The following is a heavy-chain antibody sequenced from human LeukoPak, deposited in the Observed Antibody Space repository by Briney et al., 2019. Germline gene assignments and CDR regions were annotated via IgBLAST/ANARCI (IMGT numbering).Heavy chain of an antibody. CDR3: ARDRSVVVVAANGGPFDY. D-gene: IGHD2-15*01. J-gene: IGHJ4*02. Sequence: GASVKVSCKASGYTFTSYGISWVRQAPGQGLEWMGWISAYNGNTNYAQKLQGRVTMTTDTSTSTAYMELRSLRSDGTAVYYCARDRSVVVVAANGGPFDYWGQGTLVTVSS. CDR1: GYTFTSYG. V-gene: IGHV1-18*04. CDR2: ISAYNGNT.